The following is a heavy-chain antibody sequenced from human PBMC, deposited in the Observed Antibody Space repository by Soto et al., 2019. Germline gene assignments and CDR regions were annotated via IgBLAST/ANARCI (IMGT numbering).Heavy chain of an antibody. D-gene: IGHD1-1*01. V-gene: IGHV4-39*01. CDR2: IYYSGSI. CDR3: ARGYTNWNSRYKWFDP. J-gene: IGHJ5*02. CDR1: GGSISSSSYY. Sequence: QLQLQESGPGLVKPSETLSLTCTVSGGSISSSSYYWGWIRQPPGKGLEWIGSIYYSGSIYYNPSLTSPRTRPVDSAKSRFSEKLISATAAHTAVYYCARGYTNWNSRYKWFDPWGQGTLVTVSS.